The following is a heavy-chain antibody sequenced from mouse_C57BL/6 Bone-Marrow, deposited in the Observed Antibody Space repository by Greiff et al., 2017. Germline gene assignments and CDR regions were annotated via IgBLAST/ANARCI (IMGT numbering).Heavy chain of an antibody. D-gene: IGHD1-1*01. J-gene: IGHJ2*01. CDR2: IHPNSGST. CDR3: ARKREITTVVFDY. CDR1: GYTFTSYW. V-gene: IGHV1-64*01. Sequence: QVQLQQPGAELVKPGASVKLSCKASGYTFTSYWMHWVKQRPGQGLEWIGMIHPNSGSTYYNEKFKSKATLTVDKSSSTAYMQLSSLTSEDSAVYYCARKREITTVVFDYWGQGTTLTVSS.